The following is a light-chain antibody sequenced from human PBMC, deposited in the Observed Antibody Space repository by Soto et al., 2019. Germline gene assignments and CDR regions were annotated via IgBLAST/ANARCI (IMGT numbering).Light chain of an antibody. CDR3: TSYAGGNNV. Sequence: QSVLTQPPSASGSPGQSVTMSCTGTSSDVGGYNYVSWYQQYPGKVPKLMIYEVNKRPSGVPDRFSGSKSGNTASLTVSGLQAEDEADYYCTSYAGGNNVFGTGTKLTVL. J-gene: IGLJ1*01. CDR1: SSDVGGYNY. V-gene: IGLV2-8*01. CDR2: EVN.